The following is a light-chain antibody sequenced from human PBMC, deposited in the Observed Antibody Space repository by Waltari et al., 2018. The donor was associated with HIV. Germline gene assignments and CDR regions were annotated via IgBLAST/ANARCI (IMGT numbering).Light chain of an antibody. CDR1: SSDVGGYNY. J-gene: IGLJ1*01. Sequence: QSALNQPRSVSGSPGHSVTISCTGTSSDVGGYNYVSWYQHHPGKAPKLMIYDVYKRPSGGPDRFSGSESGNTASLTISGLQAEDEADYYCCSYAGSYVYVFGTGTKVTVL. CDR2: DVY. V-gene: IGLV2-11*01. CDR3: CSYAGSYVYV.